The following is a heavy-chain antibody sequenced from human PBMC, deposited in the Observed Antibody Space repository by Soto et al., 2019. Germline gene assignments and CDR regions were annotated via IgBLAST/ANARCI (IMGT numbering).Heavy chain of an antibody. CDR1: GYSFTSYV. D-gene: IGHD6-13*01. Sequence: QVQLVQSGAEVKKPGASVKVSCKASGYSFTSYVISWVRQAPGQGLEWMGWISAYNGNTNYAQKLQGRVTMTTDTSTSTAYMELRSLRSDDTAVYYCASYREQLVLYGMDVWGQGTTVTVSS. CDR3: ASYREQLVLYGMDV. J-gene: IGHJ6*02. CDR2: ISAYNGNT. V-gene: IGHV1-18*01.